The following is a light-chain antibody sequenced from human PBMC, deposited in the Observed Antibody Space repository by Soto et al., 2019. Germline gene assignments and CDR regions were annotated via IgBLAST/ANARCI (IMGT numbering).Light chain of an antibody. J-gene: IGLJ2*01. CDR2: DVS. CDR1: SSDVGGYNY. Sequence: QSALTQPASVSGSAGQSITISCTRTSSDVGGYNYVSWYQQHPGKAPKLMIYDVSNRPSGVSNRFSGSKSGNTASLTISGLQAEDEADYYCSSYTSSSTLVVFGGGTKLTVL. CDR3: SSYTSSSTLVV. V-gene: IGLV2-14*01.